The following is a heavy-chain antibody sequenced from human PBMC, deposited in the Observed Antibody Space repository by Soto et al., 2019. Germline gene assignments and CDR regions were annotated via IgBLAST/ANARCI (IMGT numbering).Heavy chain of an antibody. CDR3: ARDYAPVAGTHYYGMDV. Sequence: QVQLVQSGAEVKKPGASVKVSCKASGYTFTSYYMHWVRQAPGQGLEWMGIINPSGGSTSYAQKFQGRVIMTRDTSTSTVYMELSSLRSEDTAVYYCARDYAPVAGTHYYGMDVWGQGTTVTVSS. V-gene: IGHV1-46*01. CDR1: GYTFTSYY. J-gene: IGHJ6*02. D-gene: IGHD6-19*01. CDR2: INPSGGST.